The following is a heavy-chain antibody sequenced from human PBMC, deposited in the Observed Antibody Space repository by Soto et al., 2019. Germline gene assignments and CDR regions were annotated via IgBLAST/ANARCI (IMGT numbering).Heavy chain of an antibody. J-gene: IGHJ6*02. CDR3: ARGGLGYCSGGSCYSAELSRYYYGMDV. D-gene: IGHD2-15*01. V-gene: IGHV4-31*03. CDR2: IYYSGST. Sequence: SETLSLTCTVSGGSITGGGYYWSWIRQQPGKGLEWIGYIYYSGSTYYNPSLKSRVTISVDTSKNQFSLKLSSVTAADTAVYYCARGGLGYCSGGSCYSAELSRYYYGMDVWGQGTTVTVSS. CDR1: GGSITGGGYY.